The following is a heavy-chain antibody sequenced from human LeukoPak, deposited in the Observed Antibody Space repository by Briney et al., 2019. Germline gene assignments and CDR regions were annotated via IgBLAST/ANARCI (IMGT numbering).Heavy chain of an antibody. CDR1: GGSISNYY. V-gene: IGHV4-59*12. CDR3: ARVMARHEGFDI. D-gene: IGHD5-24*01. J-gene: IGHJ3*02. CDR2: IYYSGST. Sequence: SETLSLTGTVSGGSISNYYWSWLRQPPGKGLEWIGYIYYSGSTNYNPSLKSRVTISVDTSKNQFSLKLSSVTAADTAMYYCARVMARHEGFDIWGQGTMVTMSS.